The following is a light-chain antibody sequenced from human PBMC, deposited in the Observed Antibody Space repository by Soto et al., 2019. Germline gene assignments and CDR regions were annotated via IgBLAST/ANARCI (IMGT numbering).Light chain of an antibody. CDR1: QYICSY. V-gene: IGKV1-39*01. CDR2: GAS. CDR3: QQSYSTPHT. J-gene: IGKJ2*01. Sequence: DIQMTQSPSSLSASVGDRVTITCRASQYICSYLNWYQQKPGKAPKLLIYGASSLQSGVPSRFSGSGSGTDFTLTIISLQPEDFATYYCQQSYSTPHTFGQGTKLEIK.